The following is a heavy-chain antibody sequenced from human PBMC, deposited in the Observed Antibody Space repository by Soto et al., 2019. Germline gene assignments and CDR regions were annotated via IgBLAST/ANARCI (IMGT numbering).Heavy chain of an antibody. CDR2: IGTAGDT. CDR1: GFTFSSYD. CDR3: ARGDTMVRGTILAYFDY. D-gene: IGHD3-10*01. V-gene: IGHV3-13*04. Sequence: EVQLVESGGGLVQPGGSLRLSCAASGFTFSSYDMHWVRQATGKGLEWVSAIGTAGDTYYPGSVKGRFTISREHAKNSLYLQMNSLRAGDTAVYYCARGDTMVRGTILAYFDYWGQGTLVTVSS. J-gene: IGHJ4*02.